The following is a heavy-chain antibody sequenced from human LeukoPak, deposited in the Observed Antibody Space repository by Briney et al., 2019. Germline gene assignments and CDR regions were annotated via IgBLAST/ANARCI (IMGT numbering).Heavy chain of an antibody. CDR2: TRFDGTSE. Sequence: GGSLRLSCTASGFTFDNFAMHWVRQAPGKGLEWVAFTRFDGTSEFYADSVKARFTISRDNSQNTVSLQLNNLRIEDTALYYCAKTSLSDPSGHYYYMDVWGKGTTVTVSS. CDR3: AKTSLSDPSGHYYYMDV. D-gene: IGHD3-3*01. V-gene: IGHV3-30*02. J-gene: IGHJ6*03. CDR1: GFTFDNFA.